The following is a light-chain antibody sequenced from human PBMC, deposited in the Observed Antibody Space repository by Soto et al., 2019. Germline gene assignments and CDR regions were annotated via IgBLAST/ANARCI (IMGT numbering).Light chain of an antibody. CDR2: DAS. CDR3: QQRSSWPLT. J-gene: IGKJ4*01. CDR1: QSVSSS. V-gene: IGKV3-11*01. Sequence: EIVLTQSPATLSLSPGERATLSCWASQSVSSSLAWYQQKPGQVPRLLIYDASNRATGIPARFSGGGSGTDFTLTIRSLEPEDFAVYYCQQRSSWPLTFGGGTKVEI.